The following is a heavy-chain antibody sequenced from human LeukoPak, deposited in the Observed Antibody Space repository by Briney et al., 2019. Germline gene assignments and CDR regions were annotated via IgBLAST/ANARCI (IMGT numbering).Heavy chain of an antibody. J-gene: IGHJ3*02. CDR2: IIPIFGTA. V-gene: IGHV1-69*05. CDR1: GGTFSSYA. Sequence: GASVKVSCKTSGGTFSSYAISWVRQAPGQGLEWMGGIIPIFGTANYAQKFQGRVTITTDESTSTAYMELSSLRSEDTAVYYCARIRSPATGTAAGYAFDIWGQGTMVTVSS. CDR3: ARIRSPATGTAAGYAFDI. D-gene: IGHD1-1*01.